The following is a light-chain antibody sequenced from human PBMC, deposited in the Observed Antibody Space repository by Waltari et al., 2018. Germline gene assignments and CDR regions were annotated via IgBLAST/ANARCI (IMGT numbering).Light chain of an antibody. J-gene: IGLJ2*01. CDR3: SSYAGSSKGV. V-gene: IGLV2-23*02. CDR2: AVS. CDR1: SSDVGNYKR. Sequence: QSALTQPAPVSGSPGQSITISCTGTSSDVGNYKRVSWYQQHPGKAPKLRIYAVSKRPSGVSDRFSGSKSGDMASLTISGLQPEDEAEYFCSSYAGSSKGVFGGGTKVTVL.